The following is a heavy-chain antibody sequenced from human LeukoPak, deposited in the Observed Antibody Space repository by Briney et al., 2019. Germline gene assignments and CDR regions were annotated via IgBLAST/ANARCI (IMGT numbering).Heavy chain of an antibody. Sequence: KPSETLSLTCIVSGDSISSSSYYWGWIRQPPGKGLERIGSIYYSGSTYYNPSLKSRVTISVDTSKNQFSLKLNSVTAADTSVYFCARHSLPRVAVKYWGQGTLVTVSS. CDR3: ARHSLPRVAVKY. D-gene: IGHD6-19*01. CDR2: IYYSGST. CDR1: GDSISSSSYY. J-gene: IGHJ4*02. V-gene: IGHV4-39*01.